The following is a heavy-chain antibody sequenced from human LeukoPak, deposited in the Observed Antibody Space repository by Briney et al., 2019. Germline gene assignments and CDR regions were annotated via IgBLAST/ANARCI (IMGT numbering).Heavy chain of an antibody. CDR1: GYTFTSYY. V-gene: IGHV1-46*01. Sequence: ASVKVSCKASGYTFTSYYMHWVRQAPGQGPEWMGIINPSGGSTSYAQKFQGRVTMTRDTSTSTVYMELSSLRSEDTAVYYCARGAGGYYDSSGPQAYFDYWGQGTLVTVSS. CDR3: ARGAGGYYDSSGPQAYFDY. D-gene: IGHD3-22*01. J-gene: IGHJ4*02. CDR2: INPSGGST.